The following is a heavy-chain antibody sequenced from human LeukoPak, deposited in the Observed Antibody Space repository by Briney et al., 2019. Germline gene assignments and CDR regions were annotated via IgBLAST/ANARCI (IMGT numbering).Heavy chain of an antibody. J-gene: IGHJ4*02. Sequence: GRSLRPSCAVSGITLSNYGISWGRQAPGNGLEWVAGISDRGGRTNYADSVKGRVIIPTDNHTHTLYLQMNSRRAEETAVYFCAIPPGDGYHSGDWGQGTLVTVSS. V-gene: IGHV3-23*01. D-gene: IGHD5-24*01. CDR1: GITLSNYG. CDR3: AIPPGDGYHSGD. CDR2: ISDRGGRT.